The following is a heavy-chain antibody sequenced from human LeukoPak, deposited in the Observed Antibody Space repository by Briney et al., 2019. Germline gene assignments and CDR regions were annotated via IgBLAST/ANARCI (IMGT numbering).Heavy chain of an antibody. J-gene: IGHJ4*02. D-gene: IGHD6-6*01. CDR3: ARRSRSSAWGY. Sequence: PSETLSLTCAVYGGSFSGYYWSWIRQPPGKGLEWIGEINHSGSTNYNPSLKSRVTISVDTSKNQFSLKLSSVTAAGTAVYYCARRSRSSAWGYWGQGTLVTVSS. CDR2: INHSGST. V-gene: IGHV4-34*01. CDR1: GGSFSGYY.